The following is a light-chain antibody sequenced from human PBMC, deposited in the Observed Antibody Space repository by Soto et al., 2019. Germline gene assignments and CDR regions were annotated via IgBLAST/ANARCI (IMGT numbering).Light chain of an antibody. J-gene: IGKJ4*01. CDR2: DIS. CDR1: QSVSSN. Sequence: EIVMTQSPATLSVYPGERATLSCRASQSVSSNLAWYQQKPGQAPRVLIYDISTRATGIPTRFSGSGSGTEFTLTISSLQSEDFAVYYCQQYNSWPLTFGGGTKVDIK. CDR3: QQYNSWPLT. V-gene: IGKV3D-15*01.